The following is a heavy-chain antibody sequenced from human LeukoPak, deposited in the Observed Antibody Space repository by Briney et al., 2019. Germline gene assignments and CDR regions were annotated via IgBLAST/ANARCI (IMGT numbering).Heavy chain of an antibody. J-gene: IGHJ4*02. CDR3: AKSQYYYDSSGYYRH. V-gene: IGHV3-23*01. CDR1: GFTFSNYA. D-gene: IGHD3-22*01. CDR2: ISGSGGIT. Sequence: GGSLRLSCAASGFTFSNYAMNWVRQTPGKGLEWVSAISGSGGITYYADSVKGRFTISRDNSKNTLCLQMNSLRAEDTAVYYCAKSQYYYDSSGYYRHWGQGTLVTVSS.